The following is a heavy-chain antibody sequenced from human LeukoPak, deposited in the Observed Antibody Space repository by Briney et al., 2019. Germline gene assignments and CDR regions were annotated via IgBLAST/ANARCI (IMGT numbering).Heavy chain of an antibody. CDR1: GFTFSSYG. J-gene: IGHJ4*02. D-gene: IGHD3-22*01. V-gene: IGHV3-21*01. CDR2: ISSSSSYI. CDR3: AISMEFGDYYDSFPPVFDY. Sequence: GGSLRLSCAASGFTFSSYGMNWVRQAPGKGLEWVSSISSSSSYIYYADSVKGRFTISRDNAKNSLYLQMNSLRAEDTAVYYCAISMEFGDYYDSFPPVFDYWGQGTLVTVSS.